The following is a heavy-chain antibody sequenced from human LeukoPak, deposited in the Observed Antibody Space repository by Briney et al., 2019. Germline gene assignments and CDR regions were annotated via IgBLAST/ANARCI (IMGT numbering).Heavy chain of an antibody. CDR2: IYYSGST. D-gene: IGHD6-6*01. Sequence: SETLSLTCTVSGGSINSYYWSWIRQPPGKGLEWIGYIYYSGSTNYNPSLKSRVTISVDTSKNQFSLKLSSVTAADTAVYYCARDVRWYSSSLMDVWGQGTTVTVSS. CDR3: ARDVRWYSSSLMDV. CDR1: GGSINSYY. J-gene: IGHJ6*02. V-gene: IGHV4-59*01.